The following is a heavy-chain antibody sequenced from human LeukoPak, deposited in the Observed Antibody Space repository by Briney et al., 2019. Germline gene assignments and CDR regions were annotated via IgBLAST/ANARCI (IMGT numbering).Heavy chain of an antibody. CDR1: GFTFSNAW. D-gene: IGHD6-6*01. CDR2: ISYDGSNK. CDR3: ARDHGIAARTVNWFDP. Sequence: PGGSLRLSCAASGFTFSNAWMSWVRQAPGKGLEWVAVISYDGSNKYYADSVKGRFTISRDNSKNTLYLQMNSLRAEDTAVYYCARDHGIAARTVNWFDPWGQGTLVTVSS. J-gene: IGHJ5*02. V-gene: IGHV3-30*03.